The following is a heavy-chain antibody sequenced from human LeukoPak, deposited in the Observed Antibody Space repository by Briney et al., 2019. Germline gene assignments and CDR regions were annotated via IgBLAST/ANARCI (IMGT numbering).Heavy chain of an antibody. Sequence: GGSLRLSCAASGFTVSSNYMSWVRQAPGKGLEWVSVIYSGGSTYYADSLKGRFTISRDNSKNTLYLQMNSLRAEDTAVYYCARNSITMIRGVIGINWFDPWGQGTLVTVSS. V-gene: IGHV3-53*01. CDR2: IYSGGST. CDR1: GFTVSSNY. J-gene: IGHJ5*02. D-gene: IGHD3-10*01. CDR3: ARNSITMIRGVIGINWFDP.